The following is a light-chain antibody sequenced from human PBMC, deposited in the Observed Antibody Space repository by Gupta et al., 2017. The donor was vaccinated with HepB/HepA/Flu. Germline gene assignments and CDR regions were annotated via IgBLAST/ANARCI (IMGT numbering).Light chain of an antibody. V-gene: IGLV1-44*01. CDR1: SSNIGSTT. CDR2: SNN. J-gene: IGLJ1*01. Sequence: QPLLPPPPPASGPPGQRVTISCSGSSSNIGSTTVNWYQQLPGTAPKLLIYSNNQRPSGVPDRFSGSKSGTSASLAISGLQSEDEADYYCAAWDDSLNGYVFGTGTKVTVL. CDR3: AAWDDSLNGYV.